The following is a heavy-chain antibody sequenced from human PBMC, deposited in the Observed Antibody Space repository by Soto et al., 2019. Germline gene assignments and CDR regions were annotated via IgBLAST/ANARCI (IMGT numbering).Heavy chain of an antibody. CDR3: ARVLSP. Sequence: SEALSLTCTLSGGSISSGGYSWSWIRQPPGKGLEWIGYIYHSGSTYYNPSLKSRVTISVDRSKNQFFLKLSSVTAADTAVYYCARVLSPWGHGTLVTVS. CDR1: GGSISSGGYS. J-gene: IGHJ5*02. V-gene: IGHV4-30-2*01. CDR2: IYHSGST.